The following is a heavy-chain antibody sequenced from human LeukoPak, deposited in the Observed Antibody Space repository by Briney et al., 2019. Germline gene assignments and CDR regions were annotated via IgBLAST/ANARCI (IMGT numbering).Heavy chain of an antibody. CDR3: AKDRYCSSTRCYGDFDY. J-gene: IGHJ4*02. Sequence: GGSLRLSCAASGFTFSSYVMSWVRQAPREGLEWVSVISGSGDSTFYADSVKGRFTISRDNSKNTLYLQMNSLRAEDTAVYYCAKDRYCSSTRCYGDFDYWGQGTLVTASS. CDR1: GFTFSSYV. V-gene: IGHV3-23*01. CDR2: ISGSGDST. D-gene: IGHD2-2*01.